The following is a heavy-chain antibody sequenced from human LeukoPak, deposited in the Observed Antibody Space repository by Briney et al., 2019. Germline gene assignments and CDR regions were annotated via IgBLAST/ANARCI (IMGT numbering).Heavy chain of an antibody. Sequence: ASVKVSCKSSGGTFSSYAISWVRQAPGQGLEWMGWIIPIFGTANYAQKFQGSVTLPTDESTSTAYMELSSLRSEDTAVYYCASGIAVAGTGGAFDIWGQGTMVTVSS. D-gene: IGHD6-19*01. V-gene: IGHV1-69*05. CDR1: GGTFSSYA. J-gene: IGHJ3*02. CDR3: ASGIAVAGTGGAFDI. CDR2: IIPIFGTA.